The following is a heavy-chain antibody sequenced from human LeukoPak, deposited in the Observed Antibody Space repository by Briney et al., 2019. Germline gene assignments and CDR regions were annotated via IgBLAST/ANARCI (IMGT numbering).Heavy chain of an antibody. D-gene: IGHD2-15*01. V-gene: IGHV3-23*01. Sequence: GGSLRLSCAASGVSFTNYGMSWVRQAPGKGLEWISAINENGAITKYADSVRGRFTISRDNSKDTLYLQINSLRVEDTAVYYCASRYCRSEGCYPAFDYWGQGTLVTVSS. J-gene: IGHJ4*02. CDR2: INENGAIT. CDR3: ASRYCRSEGCYPAFDY. CDR1: GVSFTNYG.